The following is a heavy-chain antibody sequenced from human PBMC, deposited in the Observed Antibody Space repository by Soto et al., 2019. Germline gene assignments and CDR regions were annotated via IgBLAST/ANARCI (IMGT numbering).Heavy chain of an antibody. CDR2: IYPGDSDT. CDR1: YW. V-gene: IGHV5-51*01. D-gene: IGHD6-13*01. CDR3: ARQKGATAGNYYYGMDV. Sequence: YWSWIRQPPGKGLEWIGYIYPGDSDTRYSPSFQGQVTISADKSISTAYPQWSSLKASDTAMKFCARQKGATAGNYYYGMDVWGQGTTVTVSS. J-gene: IGHJ6*02.